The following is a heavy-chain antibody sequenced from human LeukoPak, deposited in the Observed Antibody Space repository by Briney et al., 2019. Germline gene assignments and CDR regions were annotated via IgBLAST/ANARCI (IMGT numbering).Heavy chain of an antibody. Sequence: GASVTVSCKASGFTFTSYGISWVREAPGQGIEWMGWISGGNGDTNYAQNLQGRLTMTTDTSTSTAYMELRSLRSDDTAVYYCARRWELDYWGQGTLVTVSS. V-gene: IGHV1-18*01. CDR3: ARRWELDY. D-gene: IGHD1-26*01. CDR2: ISGGNGDT. CDR1: GFTFTSYG. J-gene: IGHJ4*02.